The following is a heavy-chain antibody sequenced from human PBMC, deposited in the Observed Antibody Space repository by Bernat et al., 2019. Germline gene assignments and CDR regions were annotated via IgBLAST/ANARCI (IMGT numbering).Heavy chain of an antibody. V-gene: IGHV3-33*01. CDR3: ARDRYGDPGAPNYFDY. D-gene: IGHD4-17*01. Sequence: QVQLVESGGGVVQPGRSLRLSCAASGFTFSSYGMHWVRQAPGKGLEWVAVIWYDGSNKYYADSVKGRFTISRDNSKNTLYLQMNSLRAEDTAVYYCARDRYGDPGAPNYFDYWGQGTLVTVSP. CDR2: IWYDGSNK. CDR1: GFTFSSYG. J-gene: IGHJ4*02.